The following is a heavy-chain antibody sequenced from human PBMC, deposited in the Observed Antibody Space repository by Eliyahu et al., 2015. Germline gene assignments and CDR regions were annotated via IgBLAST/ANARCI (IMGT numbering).Heavy chain of an antibody. Sequence: QVQLQESGPGLVKPSETLSLXCTVSGGSVSSGSYYWSWIRQPPGKGLEWIGYIYYSGSTNYNPSLKSRVTISVDTSKNQFSLKLSSVTAADTAVYYCARRRTYYYDSSGYPFDYWGQGTLVTVSS. CDR1: GGSVSSGSYY. J-gene: IGHJ4*02. CDR2: IYYSGST. D-gene: IGHD3-22*01. V-gene: IGHV4-61*01. CDR3: ARRRTYYYDSSGYPFDY.